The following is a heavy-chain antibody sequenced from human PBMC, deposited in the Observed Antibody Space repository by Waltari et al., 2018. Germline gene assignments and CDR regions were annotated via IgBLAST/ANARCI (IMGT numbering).Heavy chain of an antibody. CDR2: INHSGST. J-gene: IGHJ4*02. CDR3: ARGMYSGYGWLES. V-gene: IGHV4-34*01. Sequence: QVQLQQWGAGLLKPSETLSLTCAVYGGSFSGYYWSWIRQPPGKGLEWIGEINHSGSTNYNPSLKIRVTISVDTSKNQFSLKLSSVTAADTAVYYCARGMYSGYGWLESWGQGTLVTVSS. CDR1: GGSFSGYY. D-gene: IGHD5-12*01.